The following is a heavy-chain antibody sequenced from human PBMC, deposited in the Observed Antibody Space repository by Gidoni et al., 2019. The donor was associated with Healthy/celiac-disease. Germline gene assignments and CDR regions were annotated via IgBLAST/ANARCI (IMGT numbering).Heavy chain of an antibody. J-gene: IGHJ5*02. Sequence: EVQLLESGGGLVQPGGSLRLSCAAPGFTFSSYAMSWARQAPGKGLEWVAAISGSGGSTYYADSVKGRFTISRDNSKNTLYLQMNSLRAEDTAVYYCAFIRGGVTPPWGQGTLVTVSS. CDR1: GFTFSSYA. V-gene: IGHV3-23*01. CDR3: AFIRGGVTPP. D-gene: IGHD3-16*01. CDR2: ISGSGGST.